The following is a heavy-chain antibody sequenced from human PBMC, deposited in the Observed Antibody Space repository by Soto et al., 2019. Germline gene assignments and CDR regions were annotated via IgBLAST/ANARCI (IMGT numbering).Heavy chain of an antibody. CDR2: ISAYNGNT. V-gene: IGHV1-18*01. J-gene: IGHJ4*02. CDR1: GYTFTSYG. Sequence: QVQLVQSGAEVKKPGASVKVSCKASGYTFTSYGISWVRQAPGQGLEWMGWISAYNGNTNYAQKLQGRVTMTTDTSTSTAYMELRSLRSDDTVVYYCARDGPGVVVVAAVGDFDYWGQGTLVTVSS. D-gene: IGHD2-15*01. CDR3: ARDGPGVVVVAAVGDFDY.